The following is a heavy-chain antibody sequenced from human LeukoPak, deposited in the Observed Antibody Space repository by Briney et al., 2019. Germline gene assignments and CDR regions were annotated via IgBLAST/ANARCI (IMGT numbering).Heavy chain of an antibody. D-gene: IGHD3-22*01. V-gene: IGHV3-21*01. CDR1: GFTFSSYS. Sequence: NPGGSLRLSCAASGFTFSSYSMNWVRQAPGKGLEWVSSISSSSSYIYYADSVKGRFTISRDNAKNSLYLQMNSLRAEDTAVYYCARDTNPQTYYYDSSGYSPPDYWGQGTLVTVSS. CDR2: ISSSSSYI. CDR3: ARDTNPQTYYYDSSGYSPPDY. J-gene: IGHJ4*02.